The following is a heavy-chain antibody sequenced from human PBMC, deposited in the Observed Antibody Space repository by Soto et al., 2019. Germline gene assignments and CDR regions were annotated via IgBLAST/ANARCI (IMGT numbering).Heavy chain of an antibody. V-gene: IGHV1-18*01. D-gene: IGHD6-19*01. CDR2: INGYNGNT. CDR1: GYTFTTYG. CDR3: ARDPVAGTYFDY. Sequence: QVQLVQSGAEVKKPGASVNVSCKASGYTFTTYGISWVRQAPGQGLEWMGWINGYNGNTNYAQKLQGRVTMTTDTATSTAYMKLRSLRSDDTAVYYCARDPVAGTYFDYWGQGTLVTVSS. J-gene: IGHJ4*02.